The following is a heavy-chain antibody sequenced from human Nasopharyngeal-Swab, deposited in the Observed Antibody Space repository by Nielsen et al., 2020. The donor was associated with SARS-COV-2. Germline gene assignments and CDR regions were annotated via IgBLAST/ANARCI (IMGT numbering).Heavy chain of an antibody. D-gene: IGHD5-12*01. CDR2: IKSKTDGGTT. Sequence: GESLTISCAASGFNFSNAWMSWVRQARGKRREWVGRIKSKTDGGTTDYAAPVKGRFTISRDDSKNTLYLQMNSLKTEDTAVYYCTTDGVGYGWGQGTLVTVSS. CDR3: TTDGVGYG. V-gene: IGHV3-15*01. J-gene: IGHJ4*02. CDR1: GFNFSNAW.